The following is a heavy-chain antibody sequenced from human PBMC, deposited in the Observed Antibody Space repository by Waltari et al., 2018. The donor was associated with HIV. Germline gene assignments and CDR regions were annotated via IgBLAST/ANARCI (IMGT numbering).Heavy chain of an antibody. Sequence: EVQLLESGGGLVQPGGSLRLSCAASGFTFSSYAMCWVRQAPGKGLEWVSAISGSGGSTYYADSVKGRFTISRDNSKNTLYLQMNSLRAEDTAVYYCGTRDIVVVVAATDGAFDIWGQGTMVTVSS. CDR1: GFTFSSYA. CDR2: ISGSGGST. CDR3: GTRDIVVVVAATDGAFDI. V-gene: IGHV3-23*01. D-gene: IGHD2-15*01. J-gene: IGHJ3*02.